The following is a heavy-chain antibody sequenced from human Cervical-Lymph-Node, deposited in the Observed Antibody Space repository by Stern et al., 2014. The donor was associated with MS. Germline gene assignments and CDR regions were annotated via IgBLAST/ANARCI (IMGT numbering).Heavy chain of an antibody. Sequence: QVQLGQSGGGVVQPGRSLRLSCAASGFTFSSFAMHWVRQAPGKGLEWVALISYVGIFKYYADSVSGRFSLSSDNSKHPPNLQMNSLRAEDTAVYYCARDPITMKVVVKTPYFQRWGQGTLVTVSS. D-gene: IGHD3-22*01. CDR2: ISYVGIFK. CDR1: GFTFSSFA. CDR3: ARDPITMKVVVKTPYFQR. J-gene: IGHJ1*01. V-gene: IGHV3-30*04.